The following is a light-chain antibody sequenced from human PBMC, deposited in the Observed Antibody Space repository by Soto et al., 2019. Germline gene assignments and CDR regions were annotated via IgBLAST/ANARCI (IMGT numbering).Light chain of an antibody. J-gene: IGKJ2*01. CDR1: QSISNY. CDR3: QQSFDTPYT. Sequence: DMQMTQSPSSLSAPVGDRVTVTCRASQSISNYLNWYQQKPGRAPKLLIYAGTSLQSGVPSRFSGSASGTDFTLTISSLQPEDFATYYCQQSFDTPYTFGQGTNLEIK. CDR2: AGT. V-gene: IGKV1-39*01.